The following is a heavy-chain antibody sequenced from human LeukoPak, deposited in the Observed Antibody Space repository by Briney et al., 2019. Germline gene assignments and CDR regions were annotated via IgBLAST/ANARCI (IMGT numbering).Heavy chain of an antibody. D-gene: IGHD6-13*01. CDR3: ARDQGYSSSWYIVTGFDY. CDR2: ISYDGSNK. J-gene: IGHJ4*02. Sequence: GRSLRLSCAASGFTFSSYAMHWVRQAPGKGLEWVAVISYDGSNKYYADSVKGRFTISRDNSKNTLYLQMNSLRAEDTAVYYCARDQGYSSSWYIVTGFDYWRQGTLVTVSS. V-gene: IGHV3-30*01. CDR1: GFTFSSYA.